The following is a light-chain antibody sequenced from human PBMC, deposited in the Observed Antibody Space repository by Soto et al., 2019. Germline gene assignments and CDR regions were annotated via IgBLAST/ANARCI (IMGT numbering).Light chain of an antibody. J-gene: IGKJ1*01. CDR2: GAS. CDR1: QSVGSN. V-gene: IGKV3-15*01. Sequence: EIVLTQSPATLSLSPGERATLSCRASQSVGSNLAWYQQKPGQAPRLLIFGASTRATGIPARFSGSGSGTEFTLNISSLQSEDFAVYYCQQYNNWLRTFGQGTKVDIK. CDR3: QQYNNWLRT.